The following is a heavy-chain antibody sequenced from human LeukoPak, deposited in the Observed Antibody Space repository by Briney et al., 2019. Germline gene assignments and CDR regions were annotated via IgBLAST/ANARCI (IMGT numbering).Heavy chain of an antibody. CDR1: GVSTSSGY. CDR3: ARGYGSGSYSA. Sequence: ASETLSLTCTVSGVSTSSGYWSWIRQPAGKGLEWLGRVSTSLTTYYNPSLKGRVTMSLDTSENQFSLKLSSVIAADTAVYFCARGYGSGSYSAWGQGTLVTVSS. V-gene: IGHV4-4*07. CDR2: VSTSLTT. D-gene: IGHD3-10*01. J-gene: IGHJ5*02.